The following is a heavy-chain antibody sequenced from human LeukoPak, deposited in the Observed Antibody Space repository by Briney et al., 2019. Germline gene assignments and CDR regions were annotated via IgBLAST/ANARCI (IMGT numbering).Heavy chain of an antibody. V-gene: IGHV4-39*07. CDR1: GGSISSSSYY. CDR2: IYTTGST. Sequence: SETLSLTCTVSGGSISSSSYYWGWIRQPPGKGLEWIGRIYTTGSTNYSPSLKSRVTMSVDTSKNQFSLKLNSVTAADTAVYYCARRYGDPGIFDYWGQGTLVTVSS. CDR3: ARRYGDPGIFDY. J-gene: IGHJ4*02. D-gene: IGHD4-17*01.